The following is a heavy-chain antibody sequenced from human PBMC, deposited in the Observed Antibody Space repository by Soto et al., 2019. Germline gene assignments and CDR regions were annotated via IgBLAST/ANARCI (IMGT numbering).Heavy chain of an antibody. CDR3: ARDRQSSSWYYPSDY. D-gene: IGHD6-13*01. CDR1: GYTFTSYA. J-gene: IGHJ4*02. V-gene: IGHV1-3*01. CDR2: INASNGKA. Sequence: ASVKVSCKASGYTFTSYAMHWVRQAPGQRLEWMGWINASNGKANYAQKFQGRVTITADESTSTAYMELSSLRSEDTAVYYCARDRQSSSWYYPSDYWGQGTLVTVSS.